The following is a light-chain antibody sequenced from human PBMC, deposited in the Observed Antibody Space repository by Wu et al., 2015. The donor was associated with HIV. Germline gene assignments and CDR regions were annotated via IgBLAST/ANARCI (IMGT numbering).Light chain of an antibody. CDR1: QTISSY. Sequence: DIQMTQSPSSLSASVGDRVTITCRASQTISSYLNWYQQKPGKAPNLLIYGATTLQSGVPSRFSGSGSGTDFTLTISSLQPEDFATYFCQQSSSTPGTFGQGTKLEIK. V-gene: IGKV1-39*01. CDR3: QQSSSTPGT. J-gene: IGKJ2*01. CDR2: GAT.